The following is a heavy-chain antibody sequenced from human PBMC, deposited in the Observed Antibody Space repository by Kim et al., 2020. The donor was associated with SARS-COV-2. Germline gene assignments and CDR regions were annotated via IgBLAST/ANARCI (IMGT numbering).Heavy chain of an antibody. CDR1: GFTFSTYA. CDR3: AKSVVSSSWPQFDD. J-gene: IGHJ4*02. CDR2: IGGGGATT. D-gene: IGHD6-13*01. V-gene: IGHV3-23*01. Sequence: GGSLRLSCAASGFTFSTYAMNWVRQAPGRGLEWVSVIGGGGATTNYADSVKGRFTISRDNSKNTLYLQMNSLRADDTAVYYCAKSVVSSSWPQFDDWGQGTLVTVSS.